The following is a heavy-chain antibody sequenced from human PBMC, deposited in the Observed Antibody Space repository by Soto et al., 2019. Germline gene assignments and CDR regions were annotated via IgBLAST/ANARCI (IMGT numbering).Heavy chain of an antibody. J-gene: IGHJ4*02. CDR3: ARQIYDSDTGPHFQYYFDS. CDR1: GYSFAGYW. V-gene: IGHV5-10-1*01. Sequence: GEYLKISCKGSGYSFAGYWITWVRQKPGKGLEWMGRIDPSDSQTYYSPSFRGHVTISATKSITTVFLQWSSLRASDTAMYYCARQIYDSDTGPHFQYYFDSWGPGTPVTVS. D-gene: IGHD3-22*01. CDR2: IDPSDSQT.